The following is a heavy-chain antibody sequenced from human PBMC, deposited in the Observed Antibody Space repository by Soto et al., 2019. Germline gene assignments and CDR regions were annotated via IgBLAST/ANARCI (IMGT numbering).Heavy chain of an antibody. D-gene: IGHD2-15*01. CDR3: VSCSGGSCYGQDAFDI. CDR1: VVTFSSYA. CDR2: ISGSGGST. Sequence: PLGSLRLSCSASVVTFSSYAMSWVRPAPGKGLEWVSAISGSGGSTYYADSVKGRFTISRDNSKNTLYLQMNSLRAEDTAVYYCVSCSGGSCYGQDAFDIWGQGTMVTVS. V-gene: IGHV3-23*01. J-gene: IGHJ3*02.